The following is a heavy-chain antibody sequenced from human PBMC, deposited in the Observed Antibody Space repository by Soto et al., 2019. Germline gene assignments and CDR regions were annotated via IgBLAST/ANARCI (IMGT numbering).Heavy chain of an antibody. D-gene: IGHD4-17*01. CDR3: ARVLAVTTYYMDV. J-gene: IGHJ6*03. Sequence: EVQLVESGGGLVKPGGSLRLSCAASGFTFSSYSMNWVRQAPGKGLEWVSSISSSSSYIYYADSVKGRFTISRDNAKNSLYLQMNSLRAEDTAVYYCARVLAVTTYYMDVWGKGTTVTVPS. V-gene: IGHV3-21*01. CDR2: ISSSSSYI. CDR1: GFTFSSYS.